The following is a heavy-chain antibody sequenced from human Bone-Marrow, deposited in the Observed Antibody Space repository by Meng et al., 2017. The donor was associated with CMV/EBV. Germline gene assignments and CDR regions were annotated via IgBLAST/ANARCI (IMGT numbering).Heavy chain of an antibody. D-gene: IGHD3-22*01. Sequence: TFSSSAISWVRPAPGQGLEWMGGIIPIFGTANYAQKFQGRVTITTDESTSTAYMELSSLRSEDTAVYYCARAYHSYDSSGYYYPFDYWGQGTLVTVSS. CDR1: TFSSSA. J-gene: IGHJ4*02. V-gene: IGHV1-69*05. CDR3: ARAYHSYDSSGYYYPFDY. CDR2: IIPIFGTA.